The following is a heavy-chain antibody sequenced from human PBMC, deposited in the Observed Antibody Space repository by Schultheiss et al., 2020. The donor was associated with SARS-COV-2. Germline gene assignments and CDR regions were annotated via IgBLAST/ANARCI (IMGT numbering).Heavy chain of an antibody. V-gene: IGHV4-59*12. CDR2: IYYSGST. Sequence: SETLSLTCTVSGGSISSYYWSWIRQPPGKGLEWIGYIYYSGSTNYNPSLKSRVTISVDTSKNQFSLKLSSVTAADTAVYYCARASSYSSSSWQGSYYYGMDVWGQGTMVTVSS. D-gene: IGHD6-6*01. CDR3: ARASSYSSSSWQGSYYYGMDV. CDR1: GGSISSYY. J-gene: IGHJ6*02.